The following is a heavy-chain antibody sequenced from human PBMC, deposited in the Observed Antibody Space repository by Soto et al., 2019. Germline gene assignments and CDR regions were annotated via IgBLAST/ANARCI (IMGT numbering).Heavy chain of an antibody. Sequence: EVQLVESGGGLVQPGGSLRLSCAASGFTFSSYWMHWVRQAPGKGLVWVSRINSDGSSTSYADSVKGRFTISRDNAKNTLYLKMNSLRAEDTAVYYCERSKIGQQMGKWGQGTLVTVSS. CDR3: ERSKIGQQMGK. CDR2: INSDGSST. CDR1: GFTFSSYW. J-gene: IGHJ4*02. D-gene: IGHD6-13*01. V-gene: IGHV3-74*01.